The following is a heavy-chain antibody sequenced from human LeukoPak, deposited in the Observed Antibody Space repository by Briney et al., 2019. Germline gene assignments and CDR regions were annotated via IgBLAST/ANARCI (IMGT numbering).Heavy chain of an antibody. J-gene: IGHJ4*01. CDR1: GDSISSSRYY. CDR3: ARLDYDFWNGIYDF. Sequence: SETLSLTCTVSGDSISSSRYYWGWIRQPPGKGLEWIGSIYYSGSTFYNPSLRSRVTISVDTSEDQFSLRLTSVTAADTALYYCARLDYDFWNGIYDFWGQGILVTVSS. D-gene: IGHD3/OR15-3a*01. V-gene: IGHV4-39*01. CDR2: IYYSGST.